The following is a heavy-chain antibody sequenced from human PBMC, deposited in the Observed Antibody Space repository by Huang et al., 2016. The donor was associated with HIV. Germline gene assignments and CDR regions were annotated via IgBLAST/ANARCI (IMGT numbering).Heavy chain of an antibody. CDR2: ISGYKGKT. J-gene: IGHJ1*01. CDR1: GYTFPNYA. CDR3: ARERYYYDRSGYYTPVEYFHH. V-gene: IGHV1-18*01. Sequence: QVQLVQSGAEVKKPGASVKVSCKASGYTFPNYAINWVRQAPGQSLEWMGWISGYKGKTNYAQKVQGKVTMTKDTSTSTAYMELRSLISDDTAVYYCARERYYYDRSGYYTPVEYFHHWGQGTLVTVSS. D-gene: IGHD3-22*01.